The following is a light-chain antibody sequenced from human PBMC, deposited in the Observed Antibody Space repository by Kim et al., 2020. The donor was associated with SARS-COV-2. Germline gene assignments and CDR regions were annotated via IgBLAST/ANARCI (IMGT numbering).Light chain of an antibody. CDR1: SSDIGGTKY. CDR2: DVN. V-gene: IGLV2-14*03. Sequence: GQSITISCTGTSSDIGGTKYVSWYQQHPGKAPKHIIYDVNNRPSGVSNRFSGSKSGNTASLTISGLQAEDEADYYCSSYTTSSTVVFGGGTKLTVL. CDR3: SSYTTSSTVV. J-gene: IGLJ2*01.